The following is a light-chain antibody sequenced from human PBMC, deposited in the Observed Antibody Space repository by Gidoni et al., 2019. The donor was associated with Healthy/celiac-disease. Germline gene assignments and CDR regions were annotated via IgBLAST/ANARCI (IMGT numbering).Light chain of an antibody. J-gene: IGKJ2*01. CDR3: QQSYSTPPMYT. CDR2: AAS. CDR1: QSISSY. V-gene: IGKV1-39*01. Sequence: DIQMTQSPSSLSASVGDRVTITCRASQSISSYLNWYQQKPGKAPKLLIYAASSLQSGVPSRCSGSGSGTDFTLTISSLQTEDFATYYCQQSYSTPPMYTFGQGTKLEIK.